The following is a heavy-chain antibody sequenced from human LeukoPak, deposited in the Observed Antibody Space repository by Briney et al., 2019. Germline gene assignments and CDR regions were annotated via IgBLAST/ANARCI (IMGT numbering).Heavy chain of an antibody. J-gene: IGHJ5*02. CDR3: ARVISLEDGYYDSSGYYDWFDP. CDR1: GGSISSYY. D-gene: IGHD3-22*01. CDR2: IYYSGST. V-gene: IGHV4-59*01. Sequence: SETLSLXCTVSGGSISSYYWSWIRQPPGKGLEWIGYIYYSGSTNYNPSLKSRVTISVDTSKNQFSLKLSSVTAADTAVYYCARVISLEDGYYDSSGYYDWFDPWGQGTLVTVSS.